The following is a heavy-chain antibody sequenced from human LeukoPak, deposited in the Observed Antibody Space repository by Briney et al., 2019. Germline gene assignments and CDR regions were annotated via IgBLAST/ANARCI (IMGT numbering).Heavy chain of an antibody. CDR1: NGPINTFQ. CDR2: IHYSGSA. J-gene: IGHJ4*02. D-gene: IGHD4-23*01. CDR3: ARVGVDDSGNIFKYFFDY. Sequence: SETLSLTCTVSNGPINTFQWSWIRQPPGKGLEWIGNIHYSGSANYNPSLKSRVIISVDTSKNQFSLKLSPVTAADTALYYCARVGVDDSGNIFKYFFDYWGQGTLVTVSS. V-gene: IGHV4-59*01.